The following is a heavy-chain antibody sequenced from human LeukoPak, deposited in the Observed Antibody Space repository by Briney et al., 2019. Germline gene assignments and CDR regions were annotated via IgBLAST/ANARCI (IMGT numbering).Heavy chain of an antibody. J-gene: IGHJ4*02. CDR3: ARDSPDY. CDR1: GFTFDDYA. CDR2: ISGDGGST. Sequence: GGSLRLSCAASGFTFDDYAMHWVRQAPGKGLEWVSLISGDGGSTYYADSVKGRFTISRDNAKNTLYLQMNSLRAEDTAVYYCARDSPDYWGQGTLVTVSS. V-gene: IGHV3-43*02.